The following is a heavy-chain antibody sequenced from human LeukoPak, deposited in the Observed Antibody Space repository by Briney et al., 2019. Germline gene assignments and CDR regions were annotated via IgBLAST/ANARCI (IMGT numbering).Heavy chain of an antibody. V-gene: IGHV4-4*07. D-gene: IGHD3-22*01. CDR1: GVSISSYY. CDR3: ARDTYYYDSSGYFSLDY. J-gene: IGHJ4*02. CDR2: IHTSGST. Sequence: SETLSLTCTVSGVSISSYYWSWIRQPAGKGLEWMGRIHTSGSTNYNPSLKSRVAMSVDTSKNQFSLKLSSVTAADTAMYYCARDTYYYDSSGYFSLDYWGQGTLVTVSS.